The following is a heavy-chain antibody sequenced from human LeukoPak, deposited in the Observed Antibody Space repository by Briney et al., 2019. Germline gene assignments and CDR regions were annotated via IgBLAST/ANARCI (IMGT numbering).Heavy chain of an antibody. CDR2: IHYSRST. V-gene: IGHV4-59*01. CDR3: ARSYGSGNYYRYFDY. CDR1: GGSINSYY. J-gene: IGHJ4*02. D-gene: IGHD3-10*01. Sequence: SETLSLTCTVSGGSINSYYWSWIRQPPGEGLEWIGYIHYSRSTNYNPSLKSRVTMSIDTSKNQFPLRLSSVTAADTAVYYCARSYGSGNYYRYFDYWGQGTLVTVSS.